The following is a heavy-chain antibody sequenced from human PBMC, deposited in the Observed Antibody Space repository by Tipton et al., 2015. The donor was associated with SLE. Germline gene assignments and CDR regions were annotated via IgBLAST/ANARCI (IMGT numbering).Heavy chain of an antibody. CDR2: IFFTGST. CDR3: ARDEYRYDTTGYHLLGHFDF. Sequence: TLSLTCTVSGGSINSGGYFWAWIRHHPGKGLEWIGYIFFTGSTFYNPSLQSRLTIAVDTSKNQFSLNLSSVTAADTAVYYCARDEYRYDTTGYHLLGHFDFWGQGTLVTVSS. D-gene: IGHD3-22*01. CDR1: GGSINSGGYF. V-gene: IGHV4-31*03. J-gene: IGHJ4*02.